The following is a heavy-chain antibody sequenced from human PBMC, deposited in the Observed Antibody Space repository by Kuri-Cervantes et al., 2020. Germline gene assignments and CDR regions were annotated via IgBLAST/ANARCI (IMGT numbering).Heavy chain of an antibody. CDR1: GGSISSYY. V-gene: IGHV4-4*07. CDR3: ARVDYDSSGYYYGPGPIDY. CDR2: IYTSGST. D-gene: IGHD3-22*01. Sequence: GSLRLSCTVSGGSISSYYWSWIRQPAGKGLEWIGRIYTSGSTNYNPSLKSRVTISVDTSKNQFSLKLSSVTAADTAVYYCARVDYDSSGYYYGPGPIDYWGQGTLVTVSS. J-gene: IGHJ4*02.